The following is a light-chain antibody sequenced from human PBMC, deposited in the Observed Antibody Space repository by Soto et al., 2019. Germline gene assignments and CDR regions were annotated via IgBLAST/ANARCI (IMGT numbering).Light chain of an antibody. CDR1: QSVSIY. V-gene: IGKV3-11*01. Sequence: EIVLTQSPATLSLSPGERATLSCRASQSVSIYLAWYQQKPGQSPRLLIYDASNRATGVPARFSGSGSGADFTLTIGSLVHEDFAVYYCQQRTYFPAYTFCYATPREIK. CDR3: QQRTYFPAYT. J-gene: IGKJ2*01. CDR2: DAS.